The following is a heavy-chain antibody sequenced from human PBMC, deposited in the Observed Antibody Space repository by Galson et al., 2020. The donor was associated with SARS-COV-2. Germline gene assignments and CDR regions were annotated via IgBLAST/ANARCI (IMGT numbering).Heavy chain of an antibody. D-gene: IGHD6-19*01. CDR3: AGGGSSGWPNFDS. J-gene: IGHJ4*02. Sequence: PSETLSLTCTVSRGSVSAGSYYWSWIRQPPGMRLEWISYIHYSGNTNYNPSLKSRVTLSLDTSKNQISLNLKSVTAADTAVYYCAGGGSSGWPNFDSWGQGTLVTVSS. CDR2: IHYSGNT. CDR1: RGSVSAGSYY. V-gene: IGHV4-61*01.